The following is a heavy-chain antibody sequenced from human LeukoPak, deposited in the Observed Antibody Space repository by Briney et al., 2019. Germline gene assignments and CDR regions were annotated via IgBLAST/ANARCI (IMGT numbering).Heavy chain of an antibody. CDR1: GFTFSSYS. V-gene: IGHV3-48*01. CDR3: ARDSWLDV. J-gene: IGHJ3*01. Sequence: GGSLRLSCAASGFTFSSYSMTWVRQAPGMGLEWIPYIWDSGTPIYYADSVKGRFTISRDNANNLVYLQMNSVRAEDTAVYYCARDSWLDVWGQGTMVTVSS. CDR2: IWDSGTPI. D-gene: IGHD3-9*01.